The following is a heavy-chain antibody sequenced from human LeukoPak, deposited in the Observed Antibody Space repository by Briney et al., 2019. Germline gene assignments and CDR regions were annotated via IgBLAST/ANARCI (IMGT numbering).Heavy chain of an antibody. Sequence: GGSLRLSCVVSGFTFTSTPMNWVRQAPGKGLEWVSASGTGGDTYYAVSVKGRFTISRDNSKNTLYLQMTNLRVEDTAVYYCAKKTPGNYPYDYWGQGTLVAVSP. CDR1: GFTFTSTP. V-gene: IGHV3-23*01. CDR3: AKKTPGNYPYDY. J-gene: IGHJ4*02. CDR2: SGTGGDT. D-gene: IGHD3-22*01.